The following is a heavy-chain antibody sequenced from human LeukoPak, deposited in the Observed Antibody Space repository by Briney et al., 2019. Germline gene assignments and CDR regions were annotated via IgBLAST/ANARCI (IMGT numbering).Heavy chain of an antibody. CDR2: IYYSGST. D-gene: IGHD2-15*01. CDR3: ARHHYCSGGSCYPNYFDY. Sequence: SETLSLTCTVSGGSISSYYWSWIRQPPGKGLEWIGYIYYSGSTNYNPSLKSRVTISVDTSKNQFSLKLSSVTAADTAVYYCARHHYCSGGSCYPNYFDYWGQGTLVTVSS. V-gene: IGHV4-59*08. J-gene: IGHJ4*02. CDR1: GGSISSYY.